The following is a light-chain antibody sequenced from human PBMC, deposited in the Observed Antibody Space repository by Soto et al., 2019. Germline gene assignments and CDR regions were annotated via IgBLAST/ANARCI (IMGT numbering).Light chain of an antibody. J-gene: IGKJ1*01. Sequence: EIVLTQSPATLSLSPGESATLSCRASESVNIYISWYQQKPAQAPRLLIYDASNRATGIPTRCSGSGSGTDFSLTISSLEPEDFAVYYGQQRSNWPWTTVGQGTRVELK. CDR2: DAS. V-gene: IGKV3-11*01. CDR1: ESVNIY. CDR3: QQRSNWPWTT.